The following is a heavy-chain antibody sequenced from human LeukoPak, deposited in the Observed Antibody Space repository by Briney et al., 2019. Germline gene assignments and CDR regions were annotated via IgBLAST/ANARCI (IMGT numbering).Heavy chain of an antibody. CDR2: ISSSGSTI. V-gene: IGHV3-48*03. Sequence: GGSLRLSCAASGFTFSSYEMNWVRQAPGKGLEWVSYISSSGSTIYYADSVKGRFTISRDNSKNTLYLQMNSLRAEDTAVYYCAKDVYSGSLYAFDIWGQGTMVTVSS. CDR3: AKDVYSGSLYAFDI. J-gene: IGHJ3*02. D-gene: IGHD3-10*01. CDR1: GFTFSSYE.